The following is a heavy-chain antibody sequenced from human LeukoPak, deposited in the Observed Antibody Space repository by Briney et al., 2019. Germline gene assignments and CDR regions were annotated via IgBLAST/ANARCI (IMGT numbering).Heavy chain of an antibody. J-gene: IGHJ4*02. CDR3: ARLPAFQCSGGSCYPYYFDY. D-gene: IGHD2-15*01. Sequence: PSETLSLTCTVSGGSISSSSYYWGWIRQPPGKGLEWIGSIYYSGSTYYNPSLKSRVTISVDTSKNQFSLKLSSVTAADTAVYYCARLPAFQCSGGSCYPYYFDYWGQGTLVTVSS. V-gene: IGHV4-39*07. CDR1: GGSISSSSYY. CDR2: IYYSGST.